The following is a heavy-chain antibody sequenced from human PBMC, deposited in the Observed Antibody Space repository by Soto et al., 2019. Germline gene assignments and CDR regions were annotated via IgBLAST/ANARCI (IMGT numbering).Heavy chain of an antibody. CDR3: ARHDSLYYVSYFDS. CDR1: GCSISSYY. J-gene: IGHJ4*02. V-gene: IGHV4-59*08. CDR2: IYYSGST. Sequence: PSETLSLTCTFSGCSISSYYWSWIRQPPGKGLEWIGYIYYSGSTNYNPSLKSRVTISVDTSKNQFSLKLSSVTAADTAVYYCARHDSLYYVSYFDSWGQGVLVTVSS. D-gene: IGHD3-10*02.